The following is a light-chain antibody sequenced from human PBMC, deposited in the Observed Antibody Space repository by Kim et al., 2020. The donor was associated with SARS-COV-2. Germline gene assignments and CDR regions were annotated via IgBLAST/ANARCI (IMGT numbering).Light chain of an antibody. Sequence: SITIAFTGTSSDVGGDTYVSWYQQHPGKAPKLMIYDVSNRPSGVSNRFSGSKSGNTASLTISGLQAEDEADYYCSSYTSSSTVVFGGGTQLTVL. V-gene: IGLV2-14*03. J-gene: IGLJ2*01. CDR1: SSDVGGDTY. CDR2: DVS. CDR3: SSYTSSSTVV.